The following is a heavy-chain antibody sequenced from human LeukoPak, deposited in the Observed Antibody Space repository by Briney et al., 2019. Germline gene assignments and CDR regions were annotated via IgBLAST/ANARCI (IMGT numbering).Heavy chain of an antibody. J-gene: IGHJ4*02. D-gene: IGHD2-21*02. CDR3: ARHGHHGDHDY. CDR2: IHNSGRT. V-gene: IGHV4-59*08. Sequence: SETLSLTCSVSGGSVSSYYWSWIRQSPGKGLEWIGYIHNSGRTNYNPSLKSRVTGFVDTSKNQVSLRLSSVTAADTAVYYCARHGHHGDHDYWGQGTLVTVSS. CDR1: GGSVSSYY.